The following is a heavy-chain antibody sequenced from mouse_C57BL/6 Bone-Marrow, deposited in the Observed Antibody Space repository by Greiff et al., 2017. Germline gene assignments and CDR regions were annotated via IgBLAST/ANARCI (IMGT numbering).Heavy chain of an antibody. J-gene: IGHJ1*03. D-gene: IGHD2-4*01. CDR1: GYTFTDYY. V-gene: IGHV1-26*01. CDR3: ARGDYDGRKWYFDV. CDR2: INPNNGGT. Sequence: VQLQQSGPELVKPGASVKISCKASGYTFTDYYMNWVKQSHGKSLEWIGDINPNNGGTSYNQKFKGKATLTVDKSSSTAYMELSSLTSEDSAVYYCARGDYDGRKWYFDVWGTGTTVTVSS.